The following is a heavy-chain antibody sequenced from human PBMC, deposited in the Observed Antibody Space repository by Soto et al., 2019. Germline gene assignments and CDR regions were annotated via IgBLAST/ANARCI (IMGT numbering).Heavy chain of an antibody. J-gene: IGHJ4*02. CDR2: INHSGRT. CDR1: GESFSGYY. Sequence: PSETLSHTCAVYGESFSGYYWSWIRQPPGKGLEWIGEINHSGRTNYNPSLKSRVTISADTSKNQFSLKLSSVTAADTAVYYCSRVSSRYCSGGSCYSDIQIFDYWGQGMLVTVSS. V-gene: IGHV4-34*01. CDR3: SRVSSRYCSGGSCYSDIQIFDY. D-gene: IGHD2-15*01.